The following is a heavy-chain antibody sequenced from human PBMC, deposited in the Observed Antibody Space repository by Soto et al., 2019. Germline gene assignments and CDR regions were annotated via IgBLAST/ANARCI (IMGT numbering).Heavy chain of an antibody. Sequence: QVQLVESGGGVVQPGRSLRLSCAASGFTFSSYAMHWVRQAPGKGLEWVAVISYDGSNTYYADSVKGRFTISRDNAKNTLYMQMNRMGTEDTAVYYCARGPTIYDILTGLETLDYWGQGTLVTVSS. D-gene: IGHD3-9*01. CDR1: GFTFSSYA. CDR2: ISYDGSNT. CDR3: ARGPTIYDILTGLETLDY. V-gene: IGHV3-30-3*01. J-gene: IGHJ4*02.